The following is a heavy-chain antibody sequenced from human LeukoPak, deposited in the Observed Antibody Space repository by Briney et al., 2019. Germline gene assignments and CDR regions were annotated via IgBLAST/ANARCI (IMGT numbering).Heavy chain of an antibody. CDR2: IWYDGSNR. D-gene: IGHD3-10*01. Sequence: GRSLRLSCAASGFIFSSYGIHWVRQAPGKGLEWVAVIWYDGSNRYYADSLKGRLTISRDNSKNTLYLQMNSLRAEDTAVYYCARDHSGTYDNVLGYWGQGTLVTVSS. CDR3: ARDHSGTYDNVLGY. CDR1: GFIFSSYG. V-gene: IGHV3-33*01. J-gene: IGHJ4*02.